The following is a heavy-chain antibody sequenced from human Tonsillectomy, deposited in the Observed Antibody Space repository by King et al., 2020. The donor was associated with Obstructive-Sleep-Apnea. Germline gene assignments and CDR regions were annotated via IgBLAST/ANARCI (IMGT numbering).Heavy chain of an antibody. D-gene: IGHD3-9*01. Sequence: HVQLVESGAEVKKPGASVKVSCKASGYTFTSYDINWVRQATGQGLEWMGWMNPNSGNTGYAQKFQGRVTMTRNTSISTAYMELSSLRSEDTAVYYCARRVVSAARILTGYLRGLYYFDYWGQGTLVTVSS. CDR3: ARRVVSAARILTGYLRGLYYFDY. V-gene: IGHV1-8*01. J-gene: IGHJ4*02. CDR2: MNPNSGNT. CDR1: GYTFTSYD.